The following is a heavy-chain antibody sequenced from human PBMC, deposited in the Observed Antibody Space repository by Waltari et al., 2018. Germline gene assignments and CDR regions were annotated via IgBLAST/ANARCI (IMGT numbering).Heavy chain of an antibody. CDR2: VNSDGSNT. Sequence: EVALVESGGGLVQPGGSLRLSCEVSGVSLRDRWMHWVRQTPEKGLVWVARVNSDGSNTAYADSVRGRFIISRDTARNTLFLQMSSVRVDDTALYYCVAATPSSDKWGQGTLVTVSS. J-gene: IGHJ4*02. D-gene: IGHD6-19*01. CDR3: VAATPSSDK. V-gene: IGHV3-74*01. CDR1: GVSLRDRW.